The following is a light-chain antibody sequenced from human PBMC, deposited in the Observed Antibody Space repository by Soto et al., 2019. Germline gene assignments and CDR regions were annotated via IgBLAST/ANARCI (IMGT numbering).Light chain of an antibody. CDR3: QQSYLSLQS. Sequence: DVQMTQSPSSLYAAVGDTVTITCRAGQTFKNYLNWYQHKPGKAPKLLIYAASSLQSGVPPRFSASASGTDFTLTITNLQPEDFATYYCQQSYLSLQSFGQGTNLQI. J-gene: IGKJ2*03. CDR1: QTFKNY. CDR2: AAS. V-gene: IGKV1-39*01.